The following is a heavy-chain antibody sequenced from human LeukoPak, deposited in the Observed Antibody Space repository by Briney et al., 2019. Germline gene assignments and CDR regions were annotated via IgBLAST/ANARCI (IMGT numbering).Heavy chain of an antibody. D-gene: IGHD6-6*01. V-gene: IGHV4-59*01. CDR1: GGSISSYY. CDR3: ARDISISAHLGDAFDI. Sequence: PSETLSLTCTVSGGSISSYYWSWIRQPPGKGLEWIGYIYYSGGTNYNPSLKSRVTISVDTSKNQFSLKLSSVTGADTAVYYCARDISISAHLGDAFDIWGQGTMLTVSS. J-gene: IGHJ3*02. CDR2: IYYSGGT.